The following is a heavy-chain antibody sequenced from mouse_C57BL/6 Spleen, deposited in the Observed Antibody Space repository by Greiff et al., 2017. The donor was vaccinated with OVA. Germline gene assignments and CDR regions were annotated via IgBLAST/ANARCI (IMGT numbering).Heavy chain of an antibody. CDR1: GYTFTSYW. V-gene: IGHV1-64*01. D-gene: IGHD1-1*01. CDR3: ARGDYYGSRRYFDY. J-gene: IGHJ2*01. CDR2: IHPNSGST. Sequence: VQLQQSGAELVKPGASVKLSCKASGYTFTSYWMHWVKQRPGQGLEWIGMIHPNSGSTNYNEKFKSKATLTVDKSSSTAYMQLSSLTSEDSAVYYCARGDYYGSRRYFDYWGQGTTLTVSS.